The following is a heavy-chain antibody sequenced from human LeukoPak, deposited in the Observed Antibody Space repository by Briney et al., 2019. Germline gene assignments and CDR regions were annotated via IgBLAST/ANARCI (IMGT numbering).Heavy chain of an antibody. CDR1: GLTFSNHG. V-gene: IGHV3-30*02. D-gene: IGHD3-16*01. CDR3: AKDKGAVAFDI. J-gene: IGHJ3*02. CDR2: IRNDGSDK. Sequence: GGSLGLSCATAGLTFSNHGMHWVRQAPGKGLEWVTFIRNDGSDKYYADSVKGRFTISRDNSKNTLYLQMNTLRAEDTAVYYCAKDKGAVAFDIWGQGTMVTVSS.